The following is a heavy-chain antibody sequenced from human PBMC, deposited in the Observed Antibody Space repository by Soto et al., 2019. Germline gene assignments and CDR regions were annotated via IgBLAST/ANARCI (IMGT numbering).Heavy chain of an antibody. Sequence: QVQLQESGPGLVIPSQTLSLTCAVSGGSISTGGHYWSWIRQHPGKGLEWIGYIYHSGSAYYNPSLKSRVTLSVDTSKNPFSLKLSSVTAADTAVYYCARATTGGSGSSDYWGQGTLVTVSS. J-gene: IGHJ4*02. V-gene: IGHV4-31*11. CDR1: GGSISTGGHY. CDR2: IYHSGSA. D-gene: IGHD3-10*01. CDR3: ARATTGGSGSSDY.